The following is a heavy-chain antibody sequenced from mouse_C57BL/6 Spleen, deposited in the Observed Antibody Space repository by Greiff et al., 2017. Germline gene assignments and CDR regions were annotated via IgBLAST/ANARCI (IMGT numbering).Heavy chain of an antibody. Sequence: VQLQQSGAELVRPGASVKLSCTASGFNIKDDYMHWVKQRPEQGLEWIGWIDPENGDTEYASKFQGKATITADTSSNTAYLQLSSLTSEDTAVYYRTTGYGKGYFDVWGTGTTVTVSS. CDR3: TTGYGKGYFDV. V-gene: IGHV14-4*01. J-gene: IGHJ1*03. D-gene: IGHD2-10*02. CDR1: GFNIKDDY. CDR2: IDPENGDT.